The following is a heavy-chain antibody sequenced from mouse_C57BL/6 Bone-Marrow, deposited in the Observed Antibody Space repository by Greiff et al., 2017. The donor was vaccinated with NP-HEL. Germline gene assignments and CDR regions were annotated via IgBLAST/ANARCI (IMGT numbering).Heavy chain of an antibody. CDR2: LYPRSGNN. D-gene: IGHD1-1*01. V-gene: IGHV1-81*01. CDR1: GYTFTSYG. Sequence: VQLHQSGAELARPGASVKLSCKASGYTFTSYGISWVKQRTGQGLEWIGELYPRSGNNYYNEKLKGKAPLTADKSSSTAYMELRSLTSEDSAVYFCARGGYYGSSPWFAYWGQGTLVTVSA. CDR3: ARGGYYGSSPWFAY. J-gene: IGHJ3*01.